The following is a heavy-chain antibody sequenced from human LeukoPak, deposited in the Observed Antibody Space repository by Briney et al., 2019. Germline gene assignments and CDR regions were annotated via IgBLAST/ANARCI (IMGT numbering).Heavy chain of an antibody. V-gene: IGHV3-23*01. CDR3: AKSVTLWYGALEH. Sequence: GGSLRLSCAASGFAFVDHAMTWVRQGPGKGLQWVSSISGSGETIFYAESVRGRFTISRDNSKNTVYLQMNSLRAEDTGVYYCAKSVTLWYGALEHWGQGNVVAVSS. J-gene: IGHJ4*02. D-gene: IGHD6-13*01. CDR1: GFAFVDHA. CDR2: ISGSGETI.